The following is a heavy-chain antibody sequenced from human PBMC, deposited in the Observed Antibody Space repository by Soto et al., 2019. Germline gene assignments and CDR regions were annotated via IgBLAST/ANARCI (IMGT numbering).Heavy chain of an antibody. CDR1: GFTFDDYA. D-gene: IGHD2-15*01. V-gene: IGHV3-9*01. J-gene: IGHJ4*02. Sequence: EVQLVESGGGLVQPGRSLRLSCAASGFTFDDYAMHWVRQAPGKGLEWVSGISWNSGSIGYADSVKGRFTISRDNAKNSLYLQMNSLRAEDTALYYCAKDRSGGIPGHFDYWGQGTLVTVSS. CDR3: AKDRSGGIPGHFDY. CDR2: ISWNSGSI.